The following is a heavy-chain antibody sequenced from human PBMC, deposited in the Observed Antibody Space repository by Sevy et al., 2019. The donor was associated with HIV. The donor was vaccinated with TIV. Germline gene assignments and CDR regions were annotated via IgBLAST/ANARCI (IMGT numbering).Heavy chain of an antibody. D-gene: IGHD3-9*01. V-gene: IGHV3-11*06. J-gene: IGHJ5*02. CDR2: ISSSSSYT. Sequence: GGSLRLSCAASGFTFSDYYMSWIRQAPGKGLEWVSYISSSSSYTNYADSVKGRFTISRDNAKNSLYLQMNSLRAEDTAVYYCARNVGDTYYDILTGPNWFDPWVQGTLVTVSS. CDR3: ARNVGDTYYDILTGPNWFDP. CDR1: GFTFSDYY.